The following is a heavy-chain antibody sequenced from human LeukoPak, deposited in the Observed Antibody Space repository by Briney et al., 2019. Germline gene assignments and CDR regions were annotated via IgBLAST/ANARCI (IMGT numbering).Heavy chain of an antibody. CDR3: AKGTGADLY. CDR1: GFSFSSYS. CDR2: ISSSSSTI. Sequence: PGGSLRLSCAASGFSFSSYSMNWVRQAPGKGLEWVSYISSSSSTIYYADSVKGGFTISTDKATKSLYLQMNSLRAEDRAVYYCAKGTGADLYWGQGTLVTVSS. D-gene: IGHD3/OR15-3a*01. J-gene: IGHJ4*02. V-gene: IGHV3-48*01.